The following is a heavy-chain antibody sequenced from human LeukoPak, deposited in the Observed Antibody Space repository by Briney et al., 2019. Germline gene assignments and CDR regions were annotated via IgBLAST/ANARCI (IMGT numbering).Heavy chain of an antibody. J-gene: IGHJ4*02. CDR3: ATTNRLTRDSSGYYPDS. D-gene: IGHD3-22*01. Sequence: GGSLRLSCAASGFTFSQYWMSWVRQAPGKGLEWMGGFDPDDGERVYAQNFQGRVTMTEDTSTDTAYMELSSLRSEDTAIYYCATTNRLTRDSSGYYPDSWGQGTLVTVSS. CDR1: GFTFSQYW. V-gene: IGHV1-24*01. CDR2: FDPDDGER.